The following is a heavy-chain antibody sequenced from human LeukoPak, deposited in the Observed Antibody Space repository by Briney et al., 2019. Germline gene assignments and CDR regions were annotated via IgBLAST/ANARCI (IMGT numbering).Heavy chain of an antibody. J-gene: IGHJ6*03. D-gene: IGHD2-2*01. V-gene: IGHV4-39*01. CDR1: GGSFSGYY. Sequence: SETLSLTCAVYGGSFSGYYWGWIRQPPGKGLEWIGSIYYSGSTYYNPSLKSRVTISVDTSKNQFSLKLSSVTAADTAVYYCARQTVVPAAIARAAQGYYYYMDVWGKGTTVTVSS. CDR3: ARQTVVPAAIARAAQGYYYYMDV. CDR2: IYYSGST.